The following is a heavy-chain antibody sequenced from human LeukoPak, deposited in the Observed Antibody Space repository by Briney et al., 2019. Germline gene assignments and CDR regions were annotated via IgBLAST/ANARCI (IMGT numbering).Heavy chain of an antibody. Sequence: KSSDTLSLTCTVSGRSISSGGYDWSWIRQHPGKGLEWIGYIYYSGGTYYNPSLKSRVTISVDTSKNQFSLKLSSVTAADTAVYYCARDEAAAVRSWGQGTLVTVSS. D-gene: IGHD6-13*01. CDR1: GRSISSGGYD. V-gene: IGHV4-31*03. CDR2: IYYSGGT. CDR3: ARDEAAAVRS. J-gene: IGHJ4*02.